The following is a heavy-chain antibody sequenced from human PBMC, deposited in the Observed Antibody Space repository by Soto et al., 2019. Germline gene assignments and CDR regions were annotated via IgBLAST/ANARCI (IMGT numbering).Heavy chain of an antibody. CDR2: IYHSGST. V-gene: IGHV4-30-2*01. CDR1: GGSTTSGGYS. CDR3: ARVKDY. Sequence: QLQLQESGSGLVKPSQTLSLTCAVSGGSTTSGGYSWSWIRQPPGKGLEWIGYIYHSGSTYYNQSLQSRVTISEDRSKNQFSLKLSSVNAADTDVYYCARVKDYWGQGTLVTVSS. J-gene: IGHJ4*02.